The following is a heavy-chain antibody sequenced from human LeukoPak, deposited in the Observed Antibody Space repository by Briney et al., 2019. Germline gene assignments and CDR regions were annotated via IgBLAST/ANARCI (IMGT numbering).Heavy chain of an antibody. D-gene: IGHD3-22*01. CDR1: GYTFTSYY. Sequence: GASVKVSCKASGYTFTSYYMYRVRQAPGQGLEWMGIINSSGGNTSYAQNFQGRVTMTRDTSARIVYMEPRSLRSEDTAVYYCARENTYGYSYGMDVWGQGTTVTVSS. CDR3: ARENTYGYSYGMDV. J-gene: IGHJ6*02. V-gene: IGHV1-46*01. CDR2: INSSGGNT.